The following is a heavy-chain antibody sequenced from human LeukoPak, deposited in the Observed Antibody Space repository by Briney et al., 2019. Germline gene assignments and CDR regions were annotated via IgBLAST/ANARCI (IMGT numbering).Heavy chain of an antibody. J-gene: IGHJ4*02. CDR3: ARLYSSSLGRVFDN. D-gene: IGHD6-13*01. V-gene: IGHV4-59*01. CDR1: GGSISSYY. Sequence: SETLSLTCTVSGGSISSYYWSWFRQPPGKGLEWIGYIYYSGSTNYSPSLKSRVTISVDTSKNQFSLKLSSVTAADTAVYYCARLYSSSLGRVFDNWGQGTLVTVSS. CDR2: IYYSGST.